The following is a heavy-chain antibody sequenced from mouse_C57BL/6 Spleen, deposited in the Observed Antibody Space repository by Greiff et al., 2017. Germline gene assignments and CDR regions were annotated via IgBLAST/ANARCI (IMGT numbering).Heavy chain of an antibody. CDR2: INTSNGGT. V-gene: IGHV1-53*01. CDR3: ARDCSSLAWFAY. Sequence: VQLQQPGTELVKPGASVKLSCKASGYTFTSYWMHWVKQRPGQGLEWIGNINTSNGGTNYNEKFKSKATLTVDKSSSTAYMQLSSLPSEDSAVYYCARDCSSLAWFAYWGQGTLVTVSA. J-gene: IGHJ3*01. D-gene: IGHD1-1*01. CDR1: GYTFTSYW.